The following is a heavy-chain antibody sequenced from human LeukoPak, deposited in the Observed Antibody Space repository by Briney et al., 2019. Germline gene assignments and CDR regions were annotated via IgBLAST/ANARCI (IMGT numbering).Heavy chain of an antibody. CDR1: GFPFDDYA. D-gene: IGHD1-1*01. CDR3: AKVRWDINNWYYLDY. V-gene: IGHV3-9*03. CDR2: ITWNSGNI. J-gene: IGHJ4*02. Sequence: GRSLRLSCAASGFPFDDYAMHWVRQAPGKGLEWVSGITWNSGNIGYADSVEGRFTISRDNAKNCLYLEMNSLRAEDMALYYCAKVRWDINNWYYLDYWGQGTLVTVSS.